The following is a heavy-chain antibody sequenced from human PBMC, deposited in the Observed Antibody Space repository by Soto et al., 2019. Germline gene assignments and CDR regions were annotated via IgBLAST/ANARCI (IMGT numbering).Heavy chain of an antibody. CDR2: INHSGST. Sequence: SGTLSLTCTVSGGSISSGYYWTWIRQPPGTGLEWIGEINHSGSTNYNPSLKSRVTISVDTSKNQFSLKLTSVTAADTAVYYCATEMTPSLADYWGQGALVTVSS. V-gene: IGHV4-34*01. CDR3: ATEMTPSLADY. J-gene: IGHJ4*02. CDR1: GGSISSGYY.